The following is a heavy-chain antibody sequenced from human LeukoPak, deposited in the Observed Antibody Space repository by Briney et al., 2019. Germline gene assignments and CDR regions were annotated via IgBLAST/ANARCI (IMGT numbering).Heavy chain of an antibody. J-gene: IGHJ4*02. CDR3: ASPVGMRLGIDY. V-gene: IGHV4-39*07. D-gene: IGHD1-26*01. CDR1: GGSISSSSYY. CDR2: IYYSGST. Sequence: RTSETLSLTCTVSGGSISSSSYYWGWIRQPPGKGLKWIGSIYYSGSTYYNPSLKSRVTISVDTSKNQFSLKLSSVTAADTAVYYCASPVGMRLGIDYWGQGTLVTVSS.